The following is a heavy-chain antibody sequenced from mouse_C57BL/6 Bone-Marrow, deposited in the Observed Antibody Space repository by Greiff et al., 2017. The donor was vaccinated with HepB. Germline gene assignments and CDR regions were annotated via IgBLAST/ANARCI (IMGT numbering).Heavy chain of an antibody. J-gene: IGHJ4*01. CDR2: IDPANGNT. CDR3: DYYGSSYGYYAMDY. Sequence: EVQLQQSVAELVRPGASVKLSCTASGFNIKTTYMHWVKQRPEQGLEWIGRIDPANGNTKYAPKFQGKATITADTSSNTAYLQLSSLTSEDTAIYYCDYYGSSYGYYAMDYWGQGTSVTVSS. D-gene: IGHD1-1*01. CDR1: GFNIKTTY. V-gene: IGHV14-3*01.